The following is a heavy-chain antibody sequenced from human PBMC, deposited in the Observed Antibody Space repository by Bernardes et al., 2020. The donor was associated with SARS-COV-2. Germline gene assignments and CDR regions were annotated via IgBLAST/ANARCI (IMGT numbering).Heavy chain of an antibody. CDR1: GGSISSYY. V-gene: IGHV4-59*01. CDR3: ARVSRLQRTLNWFDP. J-gene: IGHJ5*02. Sequence: LSLTCTVSGGSISSYYWSWIRQPPGKGLEWIGYIYYSGSTNYNPSLKSRVTISVDTSKNQFSLKLSSVTAADTAVYYCARVSRLQRTLNWFDPWGQGTLVTVSS. CDR2: IYYSGST. D-gene: IGHD4-4*01.